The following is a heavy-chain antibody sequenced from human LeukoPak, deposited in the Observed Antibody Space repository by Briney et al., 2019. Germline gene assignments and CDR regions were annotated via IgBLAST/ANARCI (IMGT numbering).Heavy chain of an antibody. J-gene: IGHJ4*02. CDR2: INSDGSWT. CDR3: GRDLGGRSGL. D-gene: IGHD1-26*01. Sequence: GGSLRLSSAASGNYWMHWVRQAPGKGLVWVSHINSDGSWTSYADSVKGRFTISKDNAENTLYLQMNSLRAEDTAVYYCGRDLGGRSGLWGQGTLVTVSS. CDR1: GNYW. V-gene: IGHV3-74*01.